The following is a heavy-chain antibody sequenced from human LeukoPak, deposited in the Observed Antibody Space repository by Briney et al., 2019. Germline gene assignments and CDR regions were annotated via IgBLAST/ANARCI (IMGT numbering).Heavy chain of an antibody. Sequence: ASVTVSCNASGYTFTGYCMHWVLQAPGQGLEWMVWINPNSGGTNYAQKLQGRVTMTRNTSISTAYMELSRLRSDDTAVYYCARGGNRSSSTSYYYYFYMDVWGKGTTVTVSS. CDR1: GYTFTGYC. CDR3: ARGGNRSSSTSYYYYFYMDV. J-gene: IGHJ6*03. D-gene: IGHD6-6*01. CDR2: INPNSGGT. V-gene: IGHV1-2*02.